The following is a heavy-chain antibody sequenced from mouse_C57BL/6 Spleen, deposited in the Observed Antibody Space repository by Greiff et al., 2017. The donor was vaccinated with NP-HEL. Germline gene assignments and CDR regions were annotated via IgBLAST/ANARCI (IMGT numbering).Heavy chain of an antibody. V-gene: IGHV1-82*01. CDR3: ARSNWDAMDY. CDR2: IYPGDGDT. J-gene: IGHJ4*01. D-gene: IGHD4-1*01. CDR1: GYAFSSSW. Sequence: VQLQQSGPELVKPGASVKISCKASGYAFSSSWMNWVKQRPGKGLEWIGRIYPGDGDTNYNGKFKGKATLTADKSSSTAYIQLSSLTSEDSAVYFCARSNWDAMDYWGQGTSVTVSS.